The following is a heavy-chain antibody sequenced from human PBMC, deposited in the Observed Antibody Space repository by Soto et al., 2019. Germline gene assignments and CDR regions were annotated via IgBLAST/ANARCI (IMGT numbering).Heavy chain of an antibody. J-gene: IGHJ4*02. Sequence: EVQLVESGGALVQPGGSLRLSCSASGFAFSAHWMTWVRQTPGKGLEWVANISPEGSTKYYVDSAKGRFTISRDNAKNLLYLQMNRLTVGDTAVYSCVRDHVTPGLYFDKWGQGTLVTVSS. CDR1: GFAFSAHW. D-gene: IGHD2-8*02. CDR2: ISPEGSTK. CDR3: VRDHVTPGLYFDK. V-gene: IGHV3-7*01.